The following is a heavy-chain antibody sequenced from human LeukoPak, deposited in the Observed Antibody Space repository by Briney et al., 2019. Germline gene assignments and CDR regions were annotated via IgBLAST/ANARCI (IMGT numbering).Heavy chain of an antibody. CDR2: ISYDGSNK. CDR3: ARDGMVYAYYYYYGMDV. V-gene: IGHV3-30*04. CDR1: GFTFRNYV. Sequence: PGGSLRLSCAASGFTFRNYVIHWVRQAPGKGLEWVAVISYDGSNKYYADSVKGRFTISRDNSKNTLYLQMNSLRAEDTAVYYCARDGMVYAYYYYYGMDVWGQGTTVTVSS. D-gene: IGHD2-8*01. J-gene: IGHJ6*02.